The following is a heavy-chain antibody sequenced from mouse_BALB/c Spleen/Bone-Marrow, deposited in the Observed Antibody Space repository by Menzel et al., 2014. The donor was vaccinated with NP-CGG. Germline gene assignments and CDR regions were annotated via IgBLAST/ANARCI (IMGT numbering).Heavy chain of an antibody. D-gene: IGHD4-1*01. CDR3: ARSGFDY. Sequence: QVQLKQSGSVLVRPGAPVKLSCKASGYTFTSSWMHWAKQRPGQGLEWIGEIHPNSGNTNYNEKFKGKATLTVDTSSSTAYVDLSSLTSEDSAVYYCARSGFDYWGQGTTLTVSS. J-gene: IGHJ2*01. CDR2: IHPNSGNT. V-gene: IGHV1S130*01. CDR1: GYTFTSSW.